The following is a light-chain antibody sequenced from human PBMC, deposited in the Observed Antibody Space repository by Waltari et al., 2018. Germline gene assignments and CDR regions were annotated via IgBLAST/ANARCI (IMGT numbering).Light chain of an antibody. J-gene: IGLJ1*01. CDR3: SSYTTSTTLL. CDR2: DVG. V-gene: IGLV2-14*01. CDR1: STDVGASNF. Sequence: QSALTQPASVSGPPGQSITIPCTGSSTDVGASNFVSWYQQPPGKVPKLILFDVGNRPSGISHRFSASKSGNTASLTISGLQEEDEGEYYCSSYTTSTTLLFGTGTRLTVL.